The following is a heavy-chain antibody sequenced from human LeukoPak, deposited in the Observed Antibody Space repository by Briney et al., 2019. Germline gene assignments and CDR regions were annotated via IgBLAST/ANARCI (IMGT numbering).Heavy chain of an antibody. CDR2: IKPDGSQK. J-gene: IGHJ4*02. Sequence: GGSLRLSCAASGFTFDDYAMHWVRQAPGKGLEWVANIKPDGSQKYYVDSVKGRFTISRDNAEKSLFLQMNSLRAEDTAVYYCVRDGPAFLDFDYWGQGTLVTVSS. CDR3: VRDGPAFLDFDY. CDR1: GFTFDDYA. D-gene: IGHD2-2*01. V-gene: IGHV3-7*01.